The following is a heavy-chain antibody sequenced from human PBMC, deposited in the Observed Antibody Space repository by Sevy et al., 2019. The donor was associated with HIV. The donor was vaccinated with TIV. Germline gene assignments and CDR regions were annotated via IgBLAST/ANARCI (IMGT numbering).Heavy chain of an antibody. J-gene: IGHJ3*02. CDR1: GFTFSNAR. CDR2: IKSKTDGGTT. V-gene: IGHV3-15*01. CDR3: TTEGIAAAATESLDAFDI. Sequence: GGCLRLSCAASGFTFSNARMSWVRQAPGKGLEWVGRIKSKTDGGTTDYAAPVKGRFTISRDDSKNTLFLQMNSLKTEDTAVYYCTTEGIAAAATESLDAFDIWGQGTMVTVSS. D-gene: IGHD6-13*01.